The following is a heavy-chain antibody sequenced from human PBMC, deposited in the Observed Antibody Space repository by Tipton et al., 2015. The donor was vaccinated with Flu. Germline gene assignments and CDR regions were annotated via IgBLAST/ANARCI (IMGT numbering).Heavy chain of an antibody. CDR2: VYTSGTT. J-gene: IGHJ5*02. CDR3: AREVLRGPNWFDP. D-gene: IGHD3-10*01. CDR1: GGSISSGSYY. Sequence: TLSLTCTVSGGSISSGSYYWSWIRQPAGKGLEWVGRVYTSGTTNYNPSLKSRVTISLDTSKNQFSLKLTSVTAADTAVYYCAREVLRGPNWFDPWGQGTLVTVSS. V-gene: IGHV4-61*02.